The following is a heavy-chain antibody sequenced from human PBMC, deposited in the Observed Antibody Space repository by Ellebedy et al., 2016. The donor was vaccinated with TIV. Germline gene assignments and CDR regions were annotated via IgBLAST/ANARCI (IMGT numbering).Heavy chain of an antibody. CDR2: IKSKTDGGTT. CDR3: SVWFDP. J-gene: IGHJ5*02. Sequence: GESLKISXAASGFTFSSYWMSWVRQAPGKGLEWVGRIKSKTDGGTTDYAAPVKGRFTISRDDSKNTLYLQMNSLKTEDTAVYYCSVWFDPWGQGTLVTVSS. CDR1: GFTFSSYW. V-gene: IGHV3-15*01.